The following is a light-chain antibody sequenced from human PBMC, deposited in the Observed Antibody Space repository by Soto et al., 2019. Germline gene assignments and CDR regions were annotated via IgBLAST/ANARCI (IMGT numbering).Light chain of an antibody. CDR2: EVS. CDR1: SSDVGGYNY. J-gene: IGLJ1*01. Sequence: QSALTQPASVSGSPAQSITISCTGTSSDVGGYNYVSWYQQHPGKAPKLMMYEVSKRPSGVPDRFSGSKSGNTASLTVSGLQPEDEADYYCSSYAGINILYVFGTGTKVTVL. CDR3: SSYAGINILYV. V-gene: IGLV2-8*01.